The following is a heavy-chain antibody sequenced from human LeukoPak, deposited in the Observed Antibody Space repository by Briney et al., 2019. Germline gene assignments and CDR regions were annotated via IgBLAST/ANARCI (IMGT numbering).Heavy chain of an antibody. V-gene: IGHV1-69*05. Sequence: GSSVKVSCKASGGTFSSYAISWVRQATGQGLEWMGRIIPIFGTANYAQKFQGRVTITTDESTSTAYMELSSLRSEDTAVYYCAREGYYDSSGYYGAEYFQHWGQGTLVTVSS. D-gene: IGHD3-22*01. J-gene: IGHJ1*01. CDR3: AREGYYDSSGYYGAEYFQH. CDR2: IIPIFGTA. CDR1: GGTFSSYA.